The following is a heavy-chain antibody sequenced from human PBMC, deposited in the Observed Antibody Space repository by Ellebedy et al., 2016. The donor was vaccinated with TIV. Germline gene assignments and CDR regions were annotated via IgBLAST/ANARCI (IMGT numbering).Heavy chain of an antibody. CDR1: GFTFSSYW. Sequence: GSLRLXXAASGFTFSSYWMSWVRQPPGKGLEWIGEINHSGSTNYNPSLKSRVTISVDTSKNQFSLKLSSVTAADTAVYYCARAKRMGITMIVVVPFDYWGQGTLVTVSS. CDR2: INHSGST. D-gene: IGHD3-22*01. V-gene: IGHV4-34*01. J-gene: IGHJ4*02. CDR3: ARAKRMGITMIVVVPFDY.